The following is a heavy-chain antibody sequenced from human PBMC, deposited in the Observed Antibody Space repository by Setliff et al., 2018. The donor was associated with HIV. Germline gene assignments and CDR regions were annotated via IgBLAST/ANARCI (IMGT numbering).Heavy chain of an antibody. CDR2: INHSGST. J-gene: IGHJ5*02. Sequence: SETLSLTCAVYSGSFSGYYWSWIRQPPGKGLEWIGEINHSGSTKNNPSLKSRVTISVDTSKNQFSLKLTSVTAADTAVYYCGGSYFYDSSGFYSNNWFDPWGQGTLVTVSS. D-gene: IGHD3-22*01. CDR3: GGSYFYDSSGFYSNNWFDP. CDR1: SGSFSGYY. V-gene: IGHV4-34*01.